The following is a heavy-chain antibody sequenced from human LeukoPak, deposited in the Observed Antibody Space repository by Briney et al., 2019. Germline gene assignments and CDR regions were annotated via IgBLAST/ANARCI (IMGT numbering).Heavy chain of an antibody. CDR1: GYTFPANY. J-gene: IGHJ4*02. D-gene: IGHD1-1*01. CDR2: INPNSGGS. V-gene: IGHV1-2*02. Sequence: EASVKVSCKASGYTFPANYMHWVRQAPGQGLEWMGWINPNSGGSNCAQKFQGRVTMTRETSISTAYMELSRLSSDDTAVYYCARGQVSDDNWGFFGYWGQGTLVTVSS. CDR3: ARGQVSDDNWGFFGY.